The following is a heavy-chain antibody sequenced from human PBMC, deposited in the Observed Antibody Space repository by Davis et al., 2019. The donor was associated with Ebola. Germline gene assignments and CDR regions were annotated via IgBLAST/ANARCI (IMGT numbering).Heavy chain of an antibody. CDR1: GYTFTGYY. D-gene: IGHD1-26*01. Sequence: ASVKVSCKASGYTFTGYYMHWVRQAPGQGLEWVGRINPKNGNTDYARKFQGRVTMTRITSINTAYMELSSLRSDDTAVYFCARDSSGVVGANDFDYWGQGTLVTVSS. J-gene: IGHJ4*02. CDR2: INPKNGNT. CDR3: ARDSSGVVGANDFDY. V-gene: IGHV1-2*02.